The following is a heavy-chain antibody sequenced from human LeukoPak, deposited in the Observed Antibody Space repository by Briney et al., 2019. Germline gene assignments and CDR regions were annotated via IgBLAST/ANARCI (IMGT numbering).Heavy chain of an antibody. V-gene: IGHV4-34*01. D-gene: IGHD3-22*01. J-gene: IGHJ3*02. CDR3: ARKSDSSGYRDAFDI. CDR1: GFTVSSNY. CDR2: INHSGST. Sequence: GSLRLSCAASGFTVSSNYMSWVRQPPGKGLEWIGEINHSGSTNYNPSLKSRVTISVDTSKNQFSLKLSSVTAADTAVYYCARKSDSSGYRDAFDIWGQGTMVTVSS.